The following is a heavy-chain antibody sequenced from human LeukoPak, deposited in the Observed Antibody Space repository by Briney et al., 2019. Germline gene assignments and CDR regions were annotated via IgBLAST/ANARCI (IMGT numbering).Heavy chain of an antibody. D-gene: IGHD6-13*01. V-gene: IGHV1-2*02. CDR1: GYTFTGYY. Sequence: GASVKVSCKAPGYTFTGYYMHWVRQAPGQGLEWMGWINPNSGGTNYAQKFQGRVTMTRDTSISTAYMELSRLRSDDTAVYYCARAWYSSSPSDYWGQGTLVTVSS. CDR3: ARAWYSSSPSDY. J-gene: IGHJ4*02. CDR2: INPNSGGT.